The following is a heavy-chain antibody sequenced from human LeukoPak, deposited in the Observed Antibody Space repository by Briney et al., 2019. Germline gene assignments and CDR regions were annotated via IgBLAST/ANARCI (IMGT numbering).Heavy chain of an antibody. CDR1: GFTFSSYE. D-gene: IGHD3-10*02. Sequence: GGSLRLSCAASGFTFSSYEMNWDRQAPGKGLEWVSYISSSGSTIYYADSVKGRFTISRDNAKNSLYLQMNSLRAEDTAVYYCAELGITMIGGVWGKGTTVTISS. J-gene: IGHJ6*04. V-gene: IGHV3-48*03. CDR2: ISSSGSTI. CDR3: AELGITMIGGV.